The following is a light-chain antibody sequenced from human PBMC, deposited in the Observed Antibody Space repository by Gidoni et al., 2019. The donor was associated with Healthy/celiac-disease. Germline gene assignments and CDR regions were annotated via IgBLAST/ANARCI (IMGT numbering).Light chain of an antibody. CDR1: QSVSSY. J-gene: IGKJ1*01. V-gene: IGKV3-11*01. Sequence: EIVFTQSPATLSLSPGERATLPCRASQSVSSYLAWYQQKPGQAPRLLIYEASNRATGIPARFSGSGSGTDFTLTISSLEPEDFAVYYCQLRSNWLWTFGQGTKVEIK. CDR3: QLRSNWLWT. CDR2: EAS.